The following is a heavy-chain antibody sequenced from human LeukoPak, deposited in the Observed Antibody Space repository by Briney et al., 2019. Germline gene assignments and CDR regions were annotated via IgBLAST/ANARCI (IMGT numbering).Heavy chain of an antibody. CDR3: AKPGIDDYKWFDP. Sequence: GGSLRLSCAASGFTFSSYSMNWVRQAPGKGLEWVSSISSSSSYIYYADSVKGRFTISRDNAKNSLYLQMNSLRAEDTAVYYCAKPGIDDYKWFDPRGQGTLVSVSS. CDR2: ISSSSSYI. CDR1: GFTFSSYS. J-gene: IGHJ5*02. D-gene: IGHD6-13*01. V-gene: IGHV3-21*01.